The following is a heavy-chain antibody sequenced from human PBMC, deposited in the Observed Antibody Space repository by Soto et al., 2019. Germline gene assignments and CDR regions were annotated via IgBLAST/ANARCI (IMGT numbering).Heavy chain of an antibody. CDR2: INQDGSGK. CDR3: AISPATGTVDL. Sequence: EMQLVESGGDLVQPGGSLRLSCAASGFSFSVFWMSWVRQAPGKGLEWVANINQDGSGKYYVDSVNGRFTISRDNAKNSLYLQMNGLRAEDTALYYCAISPATGTVDLWGQGTLVIVSS. D-gene: IGHD7-27*01. J-gene: IGHJ4*01. V-gene: IGHV3-7*01. CDR1: GFSFSVFW.